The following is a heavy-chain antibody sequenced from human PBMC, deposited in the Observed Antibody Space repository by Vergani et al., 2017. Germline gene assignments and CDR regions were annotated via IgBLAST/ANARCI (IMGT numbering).Heavy chain of an antibody. D-gene: IGHD3-22*01. CDR3: AIVTDDYDSSGYYLDY. CDR1: GYSLTELT. J-gene: IGHJ4*02. CDR2: FDPEHGEV. Sequence: QVQLVQSGSEVRKPGASVKVSCPVSGYSLTELTIHWVRQSPGKGLEWMGGFDPEHGEVTFAHHVQGRVTMTEDRSTDTAYMELSSLRPEDTALYYCAIVTDDYDSSGYYLDYWGQGTLVTVSS. V-gene: IGHV1-24*01.